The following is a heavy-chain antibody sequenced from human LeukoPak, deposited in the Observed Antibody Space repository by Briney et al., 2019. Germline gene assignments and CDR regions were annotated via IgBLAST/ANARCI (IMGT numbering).Heavy chain of an antibody. CDR1: GGTFSSYA. V-gene: IGHV1-69*04. CDR3: ARESITIFGVVIMDYYYYGMDV. J-gene: IGHJ6*02. D-gene: IGHD3-3*01. Sequence: SVKVSCKASGGTFSSYAISWVRQAPGQGLEWVGRIIPIPGIANYAQKFQGRVPITADKSTSTAYMELSSLRSEDTAVYYCARESITIFGVVIMDYYYYGMDVWGQGTTVTVSS. CDR2: IIPIPGIA.